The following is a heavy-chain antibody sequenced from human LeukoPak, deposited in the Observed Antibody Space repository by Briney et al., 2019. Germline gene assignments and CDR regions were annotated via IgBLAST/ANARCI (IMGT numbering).Heavy chain of an antibody. J-gene: IGHJ6*02. CDR2: VSSSGGAT. CDR1: GFTLRTYE. CDR3: ARDPNSYFYGLDV. V-gene: IGHV3-48*03. Sequence: GGSLRLSCAASGFTLRTYEMTWVRQAPGKGLEWVSFVSSSGGATFYADSVKGRFTVSRDNAENSVYLQMNSLRAEDTAIYYCARDPNSYFYGLDVWGQGTTVTVSS.